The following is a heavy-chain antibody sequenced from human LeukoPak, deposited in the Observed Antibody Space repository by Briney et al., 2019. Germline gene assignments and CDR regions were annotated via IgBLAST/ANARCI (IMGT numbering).Heavy chain of an antibody. CDR3: AREFSVDDILTVESWFDP. V-gene: IGHV4-4*02. CDR1: GGSISSSNW. D-gene: IGHD3-9*01. CDR2: IYHSGST. J-gene: IGHJ5*02. Sequence: PSGTLSLTCAVSGGSISSSNWWSWVRQPPGKGLEWIGEIYHSGSTNYNPSLKSRVTISVDKSKNQFSLKLSSVTAADTAVYYCAREFSVDDILTVESWFDPWGQGTLVTVSS.